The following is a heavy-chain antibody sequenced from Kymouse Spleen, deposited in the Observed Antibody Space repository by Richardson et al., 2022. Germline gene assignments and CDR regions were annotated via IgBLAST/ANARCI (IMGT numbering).Heavy chain of an antibody. CDR1: GFTFDDYA. J-gene: IGHJ6*02. V-gene: IGHV3-9*01. CDR2: ISWNSGSI. Sequence: EVQLVESGGGLVQPGRSLRLSCAASGFTFDDYAMHWVRQAPGKGLEWVSGISWNSGSIGYADSVKGRFTISRDNAKNSLYLQMNSLRAEDTALYYCAKDMSSSWYGMDVWGQGTTVTVSS. D-gene: IGHD6-13*01. CDR3: AKDMSSSWYGMDV.